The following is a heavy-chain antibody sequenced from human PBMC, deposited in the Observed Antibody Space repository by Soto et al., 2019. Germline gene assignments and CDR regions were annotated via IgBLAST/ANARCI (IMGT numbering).Heavy chain of an antibody. Sequence: QGQLVQSGAEVKKPGASVKVSCKASGYTFTRYGISWVRQAPGQGLEWMGWISGYNGDTKYAQKFQGRVTMTIDTSTTTAFMERRSLTADDTAVYYCAKNGQPPYYYYGLDVWGQGTTVTVS. V-gene: IGHV1-18*01. D-gene: IGHD2-8*01. CDR1: GYTFTRYG. J-gene: IGHJ6*02. CDR3: AKNGQPPYYYYGLDV. CDR2: ISGYNGDT.